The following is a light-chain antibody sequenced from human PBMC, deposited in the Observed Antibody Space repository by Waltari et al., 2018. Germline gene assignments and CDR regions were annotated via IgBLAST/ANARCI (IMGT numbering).Light chain of an antibody. J-gene: IGLJ3*02. CDR2: GNT. CDR3: QSYDRSLTGSWV. V-gene: IGLV1-40*01. Sequence: QSVLTQPPSVSGAPGQRVTISCTGSDSNIGAGYDVHWYQQLPGTAPKLLIYGNTNRPSRVSDRFSGSKSGTSGSLAITGLQAEDEAYYYCQSYDRSLTGSWVFGGGTKLTVL. CDR1: DSNIGAGYD.